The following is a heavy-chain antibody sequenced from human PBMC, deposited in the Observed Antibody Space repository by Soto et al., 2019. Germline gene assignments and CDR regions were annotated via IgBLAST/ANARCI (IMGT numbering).Heavy chain of an antibody. Sequence: KASETLSLTCTVSGGSISSSSYYWGWIRQPPGKGLEWIGSIYYSGSTYYNPSLKSRVTISVDTSKNQFSLKLSSVTAADTAVYYCARGGQLELRWSYGMDVWGQGTTVPSP. D-gene: IGHD1-7*01. CDR2: IYYSGST. J-gene: IGHJ6*02. CDR1: GGSISSSSYY. V-gene: IGHV4-39*01. CDR3: ARGGQLELRWSYGMDV.